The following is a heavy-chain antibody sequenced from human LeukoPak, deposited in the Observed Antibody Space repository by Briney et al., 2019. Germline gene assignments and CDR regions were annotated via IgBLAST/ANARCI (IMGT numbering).Heavy chain of an antibody. V-gene: IGHV1-18*01. CDR2: ISAYNGNT. Sequence: ASVKVSCKASGYTFTSYGISWVRQASGQGLEWMGWISAYNGNTNYAQKLQGRVTMTTDTSTSTAYMELRSLRSDDTAVYYCAKDRAVLRFLEWPTTHYYYYYMDVWGKGTTVTVSS. CDR3: AKDRAVLRFLEWPTTHYYYYYMDV. D-gene: IGHD3-3*01. CDR1: GYTFTSYG. J-gene: IGHJ6*03.